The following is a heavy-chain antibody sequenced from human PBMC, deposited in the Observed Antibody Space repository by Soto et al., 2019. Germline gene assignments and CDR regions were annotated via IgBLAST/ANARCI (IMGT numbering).Heavy chain of an antibody. Sequence: LRLSCAASGFIFSDYYMSWIRQAPGKGLEWLAYISRDGNAIFYADSVNGRFTISRDNAKDSLFLQMDDLRAEDTAMFFCARGAEMSGLTKWFDPWGQGTLVTVSS. CDR1: GFIFSDYY. CDR3: ARGAEMSGLTKWFDP. CDR2: ISRDGNAI. D-gene: IGHD1-1*01. V-gene: IGHV3-11*01. J-gene: IGHJ5*02.